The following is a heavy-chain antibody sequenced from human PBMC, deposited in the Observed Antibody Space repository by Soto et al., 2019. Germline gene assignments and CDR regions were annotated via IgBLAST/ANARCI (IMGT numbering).Heavy chain of an antibody. Sequence: SETLSLTCAVSGGSIISSNWWSLVRQPPGKGPEWIGEIYHSGSTNYNPSLKSRVTISVDKSKNQFSLKLSSVTAADTAVYYCARVLGNDAFDIWGQGTMVTVSS. CDR3: ARVLGNDAFDI. J-gene: IGHJ3*02. CDR1: GGSIISSNW. CDR2: IYHSGST. V-gene: IGHV4-4*02. D-gene: IGHD3-3*02.